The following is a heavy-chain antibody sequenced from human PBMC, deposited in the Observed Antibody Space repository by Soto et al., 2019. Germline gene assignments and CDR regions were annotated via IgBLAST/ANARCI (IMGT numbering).Heavy chain of an antibody. Sequence: QVQLVQSGAEVKKPGSSVKVSCKASGGTFSTYSISWVRQAPAQGLEWMGGIIPVFGTANYAQKFQGRVTITADKSTSTAYMELSSLISEDTAVYYCARRVVTAAFDLWGQGTMVTVSS. CDR2: IIPVFGTA. D-gene: IGHD2-21*02. CDR3: ARRVVTAAFDL. V-gene: IGHV1-69*06. CDR1: GGTFSTYS. J-gene: IGHJ3*01.